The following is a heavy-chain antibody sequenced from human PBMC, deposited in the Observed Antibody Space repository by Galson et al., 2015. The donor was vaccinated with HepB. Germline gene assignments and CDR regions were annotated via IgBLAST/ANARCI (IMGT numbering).Heavy chain of an antibody. J-gene: IGHJ4*02. CDR1: GFVFSRHG. CDR3: WMIGTDFDY. V-gene: IGHV3-33*01. CDR2: VWYDGKQQ. D-gene: IGHD2-21*01. Sequence: SLRLSCAASGFVFSRHGLHWARQAPGKGLEWVAVVWYDGKQQYYSESVEGRITISRYNSKNMVHLQMNSLRVEDTAVYYCWMIGTDFDYWGQGSLVTVSS.